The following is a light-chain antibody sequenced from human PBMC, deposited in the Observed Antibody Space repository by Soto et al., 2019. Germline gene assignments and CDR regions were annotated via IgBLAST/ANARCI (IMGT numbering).Light chain of an antibody. CDR3: AAGDDSLNGPV. J-gene: IGLJ2*01. Sequence: QSVLTQPPSASGTPGQRVTISCSGSSSNIGSNPVNWYQQLPGTAPKLLIYSNNQRTSGVPDRFSGSKSGTSSSLAISGLQSEDEADYYCAAGDDSLNGPVFGGGTQLTVL. V-gene: IGLV1-44*01. CDR1: SSNIGSNP. CDR2: SNN.